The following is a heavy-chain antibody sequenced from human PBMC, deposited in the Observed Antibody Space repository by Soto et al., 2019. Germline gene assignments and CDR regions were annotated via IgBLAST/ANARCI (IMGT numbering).Heavy chain of an antibody. CDR3: VRGASGYYYVDS. J-gene: IGHJ4*02. Sequence: VQLVESGGGLVQPGGSLRLSCAASGFTFSSHWVHWVRQAPGKGLVWVSRINSGGSTTDYADSVKGRFTISRDNATNTLYLQMNGLRGEDTAVYHCVRGASGYYYVDSWGQGTLVTVSS. CDR1: GFTFSSHW. D-gene: IGHD3-22*01. CDR2: INSGGSTT. V-gene: IGHV3-74*01.